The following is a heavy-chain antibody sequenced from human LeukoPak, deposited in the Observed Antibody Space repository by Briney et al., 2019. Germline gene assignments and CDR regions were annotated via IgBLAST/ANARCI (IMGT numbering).Heavy chain of an antibody. CDR1: GGSISSYY. CDR3: ARPIVGATTFAFDI. J-gene: IGHJ3*02. Sequence: PSETLSLTCTVSGGSISSYYWSWIRQPPGKGLEWIGYIYYSGSTNYNPSLKSRVTISVDTSKNQFSLKLSSVTAADTAVYYCARPIVGATTFAFDIWGQGTMVTVSS. D-gene: IGHD1-26*01. CDR2: IYYSGST. V-gene: IGHV4-59*08.